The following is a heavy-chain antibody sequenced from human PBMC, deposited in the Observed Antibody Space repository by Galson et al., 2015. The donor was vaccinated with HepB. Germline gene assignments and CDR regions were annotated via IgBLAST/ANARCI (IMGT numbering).Heavy chain of an antibody. CDR3: ARAGEVEGAFDI. Sequence: SLRLSCAASGFTFSDYYMSWIRQAPGKGLEWVSYISSSSSYTNYADSVKGRFTISRDNAKNPLYLQMNSLRAEDTAVYYCARAGEVEGAFDIWGQGTMVTVSS. CDR2: ISSSSSYT. CDR1: GFTFSDYY. D-gene: IGHD1-1*01. J-gene: IGHJ3*02. V-gene: IGHV3-11*06.